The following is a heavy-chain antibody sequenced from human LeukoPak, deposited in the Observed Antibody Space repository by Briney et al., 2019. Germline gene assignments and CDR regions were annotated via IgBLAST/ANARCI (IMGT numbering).Heavy chain of an antibody. J-gene: IGHJ4*02. V-gene: IGHV3-74*01. Sequence: GGSLRLSCAASGFAFSRNWMHWVRQPPGKGLVWVSRINSDGSATHYADSVKGRFTISRDNAKNTLYLQMNSLRAEDTAVYYCATDPDSGGWSTFDYWGQGTLVTVSS. CDR2: INSDGSAT. CDR3: ATDPDSGGWSTFDY. CDR1: GFAFSRNW. D-gene: IGHD6-19*01.